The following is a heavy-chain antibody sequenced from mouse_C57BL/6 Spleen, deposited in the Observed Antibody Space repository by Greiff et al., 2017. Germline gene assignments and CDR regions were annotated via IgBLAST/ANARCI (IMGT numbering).Heavy chain of an antibody. J-gene: IGHJ4*01. D-gene: IGHD2-4*01. Sequence: EVQLQQSGPVLVKPGASVKMSCKASGYTFTDYYMNWVKQSHGKSLEWIGVINPYNGGTSYNQKFKGKATLTVDKSSSTAYMELNSLTSEDSAVYYCANTGYYDYDDAMDYWGQGTSVTVSS. V-gene: IGHV1-19*01. CDR1: GYTFTDYY. CDR3: ANTGYYDYDDAMDY. CDR2: INPYNGGT.